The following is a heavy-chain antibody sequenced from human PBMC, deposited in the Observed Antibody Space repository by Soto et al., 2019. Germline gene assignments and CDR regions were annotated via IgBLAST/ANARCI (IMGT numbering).Heavy chain of an antibody. CDR2: IFHDGTA. Sequence: PSETLSLTCAVSGVSISSGNWWTWVRQTPQRGLEYIGEIFHDGTANYYPSFERRVAISVDTSKNQFSLKLTSVTAADTAIYFCARLVYDTRLNYMYFAFWAQGALVTVSS. CDR1: GVSISSGNW. V-gene: IGHV4-4*02. D-gene: IGHD2-8*01. J-gene: IGHJ4*02. CDR3: ARLVYDTRLNYMYFAF.